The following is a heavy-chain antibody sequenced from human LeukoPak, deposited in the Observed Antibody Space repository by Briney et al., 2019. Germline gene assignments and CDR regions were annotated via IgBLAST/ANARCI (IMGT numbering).Heavy chain of an antibody. D-gene: IGHD3-16*01. CDR1: GFTFSNYA. V-gene: IGHV3-23*01. J-gene: IGHJ4*02. Sequence: GGSLRLSCATSGFTFSNYALSWVRQAPGKGLEWVSAISGSGGNTDDADPVKGRFTISRDNSKNTLYLQMNSLRAEDTAVYYCATGSTFLYYFDYWGQGTLVTVSS. CDR3: ATGSTFLYYFDY. CDR2: ISGSGGNT.